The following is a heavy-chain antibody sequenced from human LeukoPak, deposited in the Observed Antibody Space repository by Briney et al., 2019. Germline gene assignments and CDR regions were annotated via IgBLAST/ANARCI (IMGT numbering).Heavy chain of an antibody. D-gene: IGHD6-13*01. V-gene: IGHV1-18*01. J-gene: IGHJ4*02. CDR1: GYTFTSYG. CDR2: ISAYSGNT. CDR3: ARGDALIAAAGFDY. Sequence: GASVKVSCKASGYTFTSYGISWVRQAPGQGLEWMGWISAYSGNTNYAQKLQGRVTMTTDTSTSTAYVELRSLRSDDTAVYYCARGDALIAAAGFDYWGQGTLVTVSS.